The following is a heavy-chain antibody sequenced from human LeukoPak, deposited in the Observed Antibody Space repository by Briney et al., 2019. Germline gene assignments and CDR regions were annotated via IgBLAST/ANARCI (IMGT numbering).Heavy chain of an antibody. CDR3: ARGMTTVTDNWFDP. Sequence: GGSLRLSCAASGFTVSSNYMSWVRQAPGKGLEWVSVIYSGGSTYYADSVKGRFTISRGNSKNTLYLQMNSLRAEDTAVYYCARGMTTVTDNWFDPWGQGTLVTVSS. V-gene: IGHV3-53*01. CDR2: IYSGGST. D-gene: IGHD4-11*01. J-gene: IGHJ5*02. CDR1: GFTVSSNY.